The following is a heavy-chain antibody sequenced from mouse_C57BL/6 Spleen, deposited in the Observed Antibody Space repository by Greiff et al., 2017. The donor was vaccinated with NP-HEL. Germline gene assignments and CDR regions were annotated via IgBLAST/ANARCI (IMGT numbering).Heavy chain of an antibody. D-gene: IGHD2-1*01. CDR1: GYTFTSYW. CDR3: TGDGNYAWFAY. V-gene: IGHV1-5*01. Sequence: VQLQQSGTVLARPGASVKMSCKTSGYTFTSYWMHWVKQRPGQGLEWIGAIYPGNSDTSYNQKFKGKAKLTAFTSASTAYMELSSLTNEDSAVYYCTGDGNYAWFAYWGQGTLVTVSA. CDR2: IYPGNSDT. J-gene: IGHJ3*01.